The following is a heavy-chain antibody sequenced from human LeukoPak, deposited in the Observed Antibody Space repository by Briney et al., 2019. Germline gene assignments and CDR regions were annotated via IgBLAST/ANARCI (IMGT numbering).Heavy chain of an antibody. Sequence: ASVKVSCKASGYTLTSYDINWVRQATGQGLEWMGWMNPNSGNTGYAQKFQGRVTMTRNTSISTAYMELSSLRSEDTAVYYCARAPTYDFWSGYYTRYHWFDPWGQGTLVTVSS. CDR3: ARAPTYDFWSGYYTRYHWFDP. J-gene: IGHJ5*02. CDR1: GYTLTSYD. CDR2: MNPNSGNT. V-gene: IGHV1-8*01. D-gene: IGHD3-3*01.